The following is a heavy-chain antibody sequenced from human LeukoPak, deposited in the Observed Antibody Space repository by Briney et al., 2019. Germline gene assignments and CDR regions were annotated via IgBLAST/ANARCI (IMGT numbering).Heavy chain of an antibody. CDR3: ARARRLMATNAFDM. CDR2: INHSGST. CDR1: GGSFSGYY. Sequence: SETLSLTCAVYGGSFSGYYWSWIRQPPGKGLEWIGEINHSGSTNYNPSLKSRVTISVDTSKNQFSLKLSSVTAADAAVYYCARARRLMATNAFDMGGQGTMVTVS. D-gene: IGHD5-24*01. J-gene: IGHJ3*02. V-gene: IGHV4-34*01.